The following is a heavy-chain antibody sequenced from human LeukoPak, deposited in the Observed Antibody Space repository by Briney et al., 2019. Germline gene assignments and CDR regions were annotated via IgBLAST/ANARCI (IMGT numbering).Heavy chain of an antibody. CDR1: GFSFSSYA. Sequence: GRSLRLSCAASGFSFSSYAMHWVRQAPGKGLEWVALISYDGSNKYYVDSVKGRFTISRDNSKNTLYLQMNSLRAEDTAVYYCARDYFSRAAVLGYFDLWGRGTLVTVSS. D-gene: IGHD2-15*01. J-gene: IGHJ2*01. V-gene: IGHV3-30*03. CDR3: ARDYFSRAAVLGYFDL. CDR2: ISYDGSNK.